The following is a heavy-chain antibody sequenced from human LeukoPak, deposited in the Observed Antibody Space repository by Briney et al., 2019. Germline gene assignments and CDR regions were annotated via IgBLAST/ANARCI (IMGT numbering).Heavy chain of an antibody. CDR1: GFTFSSYA. CDR3: ALLLMAYYDFWSGYYKGAEYFQH. CDR2: ISGSGGST. J-gene: IGHJ1*01. V-gene: IGHV3-23*01. D-gene: IGHD3-3*01. Sequence: GGSLRLSCAAFGFTFSSYAMSWVRQAPGKGLEWVSAISGSGGSTYYADSVKGRFTISRDNSKNTLYLQMNSLRAEDTAVYYCALLLMAYYDFWSGYYKGAEYFQHWGQGTLVTVSS.